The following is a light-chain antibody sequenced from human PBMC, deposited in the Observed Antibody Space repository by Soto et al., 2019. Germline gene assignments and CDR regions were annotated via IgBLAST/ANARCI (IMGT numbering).Light chain of an antibody. CDR1: SSDVGSYNL. V-gene: IGLV2-23*02. CDR3: CSYAGSSTPPYN. CDR2: EVS. Sequence: QSALTQPASVSGSPGQSITISCTGTSSDVGSYNLVSWYQQHPGKAPKLMIYEVSKRPSGVSNLFSGSKSGNTASLTISGLQAEDEADYYCCSYAGSSTPPYNFGTGTKVTVL. J-gene: IGLJ1*01.